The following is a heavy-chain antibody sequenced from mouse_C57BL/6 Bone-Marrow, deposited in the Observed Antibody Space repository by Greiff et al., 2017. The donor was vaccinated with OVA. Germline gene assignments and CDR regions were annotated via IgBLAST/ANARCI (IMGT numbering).Heavy chain of an antibody. CDR1: GFTFSSYA. Sequence: EVMLVESGGGLVKPGGSLKLSCAASGFTFSSYAMSWVRQTPEKRLEWVATISDGGSYTYYPDNVKGRFTISRDNAKNNLYLQMSHLKSEDTAMYYCARDKGWLLRGWYLDVWGTGTTVTVSS. V-gene: IGHV5-4*01. J-gene: IGHJ1*03. D-gene: IGHD2-3*01. CDR2: ISDGGSYT. CDR3: ARDKGWLLRGWYLDV.